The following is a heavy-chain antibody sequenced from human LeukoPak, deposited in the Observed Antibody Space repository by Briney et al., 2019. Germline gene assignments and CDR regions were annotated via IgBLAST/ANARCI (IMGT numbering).Heavy chain of an antibody. CDR2: IYYSGSA. Sequence: SETLSLTCTVSCASISSYYSSWIRQPPGKGLGWLGYIYYSGSADYNPSLKSRVTISVDTSKNQFSLKLSSVTAADTAVYYCARHVRAVAGYYFDYWGQGTLVTVSS. V-gene: IGHV4-59*08. CDR3: ARHVRAVAGYYFDY. D-gene: IGHD6-19*01. CDR1: CASISSYY. J-gene: IGHJ4*02.